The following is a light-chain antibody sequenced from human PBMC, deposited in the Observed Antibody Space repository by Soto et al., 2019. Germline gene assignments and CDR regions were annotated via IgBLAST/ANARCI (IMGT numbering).Light chain of an antibody. V-gene: IGKV3-20*01. Sequence: EIVLTQSPGTLSLSPGERATLSCRASQSVSSSYLAWYQQKPGQAPRLLIYGASSRATGIPDRFSGSGSGTDFTLTISSLQPEDFATYYCQQTYNTLPSTFGQGTRLEIK. CDR2: GAS. CDR3: QQTYNTLPST. CDR1: QSVSSSY. J-gene: IGKJ5*01.